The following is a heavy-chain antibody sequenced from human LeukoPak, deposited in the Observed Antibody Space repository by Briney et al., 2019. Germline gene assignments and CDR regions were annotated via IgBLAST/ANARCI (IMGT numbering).Heavy chain of an antibody. D-gene: IGHD5-18*01. CDR1: GYTFTGYY. CDR2: INPNSGGT. Sequence: ASVKVSCKASGYTFTGYYMHWVRQAPGQGLEWMGWINPNSGGTNYAQKFQGRVTMTRDTSNSTAYMELSRLRSDDTAVYYCARAGTVYSYGYKAFDIWGQGTMVTVSS. CDR3: ARAGTVYSYGYKAFDI. J-gene: IGHJ3*02. V-gene: IGHV1-2*02.